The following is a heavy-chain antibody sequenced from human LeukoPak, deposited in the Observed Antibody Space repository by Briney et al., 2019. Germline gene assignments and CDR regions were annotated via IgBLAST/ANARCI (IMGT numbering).Heavy chain of an antibody. CDR2: MFHSGST. Sequence: SETLSLTCTVSGFSISSDYYWGWIRQPPGKGLEWIGSMFHSGSTYYNPSLKSRVTISVDTSKNQFSLKLSSVTAADTAVYYCARDPPTAAGDYWGQGTLVTVSS. V-gene: IGHV4-38-2*02. CDR1: GFSISSDYY. D-gene: IGHD6-25*01. CDR3: ARDPPTAAGDY. J-gene: IGHJ4*02.